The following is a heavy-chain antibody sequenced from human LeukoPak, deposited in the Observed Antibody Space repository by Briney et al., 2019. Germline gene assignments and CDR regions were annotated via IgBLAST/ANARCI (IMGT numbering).Heavy chain of an antibody. CDR1: GYSISSGYY. CDR2: IYTSGST. D-gene: IGHD1-14*01. J-gene: IGHJ4*02. CDR3: ARSGARREFDY. Sequence: SETLSLTCTVSGYSISSGYYWGWIRQPPGKGLEWIGRIYTSGSTNYNPSLKSRVTISVDTSKNQFSLKLSSVTAADTAVYYCARSGARREFDYWGQGTLVTVSS. V-gene: IGHV4-38-2*02.